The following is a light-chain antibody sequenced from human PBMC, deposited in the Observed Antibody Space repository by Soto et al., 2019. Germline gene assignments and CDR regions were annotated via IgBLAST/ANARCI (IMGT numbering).Light chain of an antibody. Sequence: EVTQSPALRAVSRGERVTRSCRASQSVISSIAWYQQKLGQAPRLLIYGASTRATGIPARFSGSGSGTEFFLTISSLQSEDFAIYYCQHYNNWLGTFGGGTKVDIK. J-gene: IGKJ4*01. CDR3: QHYNNWLGT. CDR1: QSVISS. CDR2: GAS. V-gene: IGKV3-15*01.